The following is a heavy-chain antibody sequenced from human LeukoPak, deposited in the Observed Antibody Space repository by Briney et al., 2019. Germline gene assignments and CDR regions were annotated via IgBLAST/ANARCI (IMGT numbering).Heavy chain of an antibody. Sequence: ASVKVSCKASGGTFSSYAISWVRQAPGQGLEWMGGIIPIFGTANYAQKFQGRVTITADESTSTAYMELSSLRSEDTAVYYCAESYYSGSDYWGQGTLVTVSS. D-gene: IGHD1-26*01. V-gene: IGHV1-69*13. CDR1: GGTFSSYA. CDR3: AESYYSGSDY. CDR2: IIPIFGTA. J-gene: IGHJ4*02.